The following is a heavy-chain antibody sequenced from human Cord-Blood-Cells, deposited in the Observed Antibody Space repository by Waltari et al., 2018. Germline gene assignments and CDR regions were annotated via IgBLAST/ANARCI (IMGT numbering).Heavy chain of an antibody. CDR2: INHSGST. D-gene: IGHD2-2*01. Sequence: QVQLQQWGAGLLKPSETLSLTCAVYGGSFSGYYWSWIRQPPGKGLEWIGEINHSGSTNYNPSLQSRVTRSVDTSKNQFSLKLSSVTAADTAVYYCARAPGVVPAAPIDYWGQGTLVTVSS. V-gene: IGHV4-34*01. J-gene: IGHJ4*02. CDR3: ARAPGVVPAAPIDY. CDR1: GGSFSGYY.